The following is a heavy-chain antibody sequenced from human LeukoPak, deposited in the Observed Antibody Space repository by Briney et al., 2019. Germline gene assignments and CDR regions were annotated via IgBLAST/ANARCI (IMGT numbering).Heavy chain of an antibody. Sequence: ASVKVSCKVSGFTFIDYYMHWVQQAPGKGLEWMGLVDPEDGETRFAEKLQGRVTITADTSTDTAYMELSSLRSEDTAVYYCATGGEPGDNTHDYYYYMDVWGKGTSVTVSS. CDR2: VDPEDGET. D-gene: IGHD1-26*01. CDR1: GFTFIDYY. CDR3: ATGGEPGDNTHDYYYYMDV. J-gene: IGHJ6*03. V-gene: IGHV1-69-2*01.